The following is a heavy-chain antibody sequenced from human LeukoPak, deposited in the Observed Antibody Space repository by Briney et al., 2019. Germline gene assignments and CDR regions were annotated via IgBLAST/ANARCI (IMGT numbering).Heavy chain of an antibody. CDR2: IIPIFGTA. CDR1: GGTFRTYV. Sequence: SVKVSCKASGGTFRTYVINWVRQAPGQGLEWMGGIIPIFGTANYAQKFQGRVTITADESTSTAYMELSSLRSEDTAVYYCARDRGAAQGAFDIWGQGTMVTVSS. J-gene: IGHJ3*02. D-gene: IGHD6-25*01. V-gene: IGHV1-69*13. CDR3: ARDRGAAQGAFDI.